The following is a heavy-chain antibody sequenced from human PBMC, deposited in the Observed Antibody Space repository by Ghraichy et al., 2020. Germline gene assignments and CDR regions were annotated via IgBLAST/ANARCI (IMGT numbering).Heavy chain of an antibody. D-gene: IGHD3-22*01. Sequence: SETLSLTCTVSGGSISSSSYYWGWIRQPPGKGLEWIGSIYYSGSTYYNPSLKSRVTISVDTSKNQFSLKLSSVTAADTAVYYCASPPNYDSSGYYGAFDIWGQGTMVTVSS. CDR2: IYYSGST. CDR1: GGSISSSSYY. V-gene: IGHV4-39*01. CDR3: ASPPNYDSSGYYGAFDI. J-gene: IGHJ3*02.